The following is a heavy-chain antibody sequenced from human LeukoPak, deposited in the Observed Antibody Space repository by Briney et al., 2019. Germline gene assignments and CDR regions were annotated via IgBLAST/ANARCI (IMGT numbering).Heavy chain of an antibody. CDR3: ARDLGAMGYYYYGMDV. D-gene: IGHD5-18*01. J-gene: IGHJ6*02. V-gene: IGHV3-30-3*01. Sequence: GGSLRLSCAASGFTFSSYAMHWVRQAPGKGLEWVAVISYDGSNKYYADSVKGRFTISRDSSKNTLYLQMNSLRAEDTAVYYCARDLGAMGYYYYGMDVWGQGTTVTVSS. CDR2: ISYDGSNK. CDR1: GFTFSSYA.